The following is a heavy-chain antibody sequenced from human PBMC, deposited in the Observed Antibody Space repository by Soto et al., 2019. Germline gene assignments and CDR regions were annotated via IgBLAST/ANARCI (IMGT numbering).Heavy chain of an antibody. CDR2: IYYSGST. CDR3: ARIYSSGSTQDPYTRPYYGMDV. CDR1: GGSISSGGYY. D-gene: IGHD3-22*01. Sequence: SETLSLTCTDSGGSISSGGYYWSWIRQHPGKGLEWIGYIYYSGSTYYNPSLKSRVTISVDTSKNQFSLKLSSVTAADTAVYYCARIYSSGSTQDPYTRPYYGMDVWGQGTTVTVSS. V-gene: IGHV4-31*03. J-gene: IGHJ6*02.